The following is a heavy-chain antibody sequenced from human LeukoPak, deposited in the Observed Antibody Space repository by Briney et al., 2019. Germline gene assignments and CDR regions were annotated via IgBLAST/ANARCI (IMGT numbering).Heavy chain of an antibody. D-gene: IGHD5/OR15-5a*01. CDR3: ARHVYGNN. J-gene: IGHJ4*02. CDR2: IYHSGST. V-gene: IGHV4-30-2*01. CDR1: GGSISSGGYS. Sequence: PSQTLSLTCAVSGGSISSGGYSWSWIRQPPGKGLEWIGYIYHSGSTYYNPSLKSRVTISVDRSKNQFSLKLSSVTAADTAVYYCARHVYGNNWGQGTLVTVSS.